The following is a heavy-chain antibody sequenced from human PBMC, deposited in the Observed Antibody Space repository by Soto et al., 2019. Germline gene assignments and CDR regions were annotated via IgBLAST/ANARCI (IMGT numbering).Heavy chain of an antibody. CDR1: GYSFTSYW. CDR3: ARYFPRAALDMGYYYGMDV. V-gene: IGHV5-10-1*01. Sequence: GETLKISCKGSGYSFTSYWISWVRQMPGKGLEWMGRIDPSDSYTNYSPSFQGHVTISADKSISTAYLQWSSLKASETAMYYCARYFPRAALDMGYYYGMDVWGQGTTVTVSS. CDR2: IDPSDSYT. D-gene: IGHD6-6*01. J-gene: IGHJ6*02.